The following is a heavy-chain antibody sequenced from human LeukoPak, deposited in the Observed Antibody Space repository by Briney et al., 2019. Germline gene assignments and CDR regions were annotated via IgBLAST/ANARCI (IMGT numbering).Heavy chain of an antibody. CDR1: GDSFSSATDY. D-gene: IGHD6-19*01. CDR2: GDYSGGT. Sequence: PETLSLTCTVSGDSFSSATDYWAWIRQPPGKGLEWIASGDYSGGTYYNPSLESRVAISADMSKNQFSLKLTSVTGADTAVYYCAGERGEEYSSGWYKRNYFDNWGQGIRVTVSS. CDR3: AGERGEEYSSGWYKRNYFDN. J-gene: IGHJ4*02. V-gene: IGHV4-39*07.